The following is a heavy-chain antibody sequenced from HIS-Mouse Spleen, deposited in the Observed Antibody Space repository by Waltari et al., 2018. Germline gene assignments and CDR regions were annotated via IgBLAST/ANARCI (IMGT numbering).Heavy chain of an antibody. V-gene: IGHV3-30*18. CDR3: AKASSGWLDY. J-gene: IGHJ4*02. D-gene: IGHD6-19*01. Sequence: QVQLVASGGGVVQPGRSLTLSCSASGFTLSRLGLLWVRQAPGKGLEWVAVISYDGSNKYYADSVKGRFTISRDNSKNTLYLQMNSLRAEDTAVYYCAKASSGWLDYWGQGTLVTVSS. CDR2: ISYDGSNK. CDR1: GFTLSRLG.